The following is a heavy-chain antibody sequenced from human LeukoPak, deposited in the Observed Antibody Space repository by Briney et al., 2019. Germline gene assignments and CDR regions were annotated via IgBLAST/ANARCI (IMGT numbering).Heavy chain of an antibody. J-gene: IGHJ4*02. D-gene: IGHD6-19*01. V-gene: IGHV4-59*01. CDR2: IYYSGST. Sequence: PSETLSLTCTVSGGSISSYYWSWIRQPPGKGLEWIGYIYYSGSTNYNPSLKSRVTISVDTSKNQFSLKLSSVTAADTAVYYCARDSDSSGSDYWGQGTLVTVSS. CDR3: ARDSDSSGSDY. CDR1: GGSISSYY.